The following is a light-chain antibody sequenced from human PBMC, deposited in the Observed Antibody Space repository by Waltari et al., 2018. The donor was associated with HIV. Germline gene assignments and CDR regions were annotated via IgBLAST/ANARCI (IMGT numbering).Light chain of an antibody. CDR2: GAS. J-gene: IGKJ1*01. V-gene: IGKV3-20*01. CDR3: QQYATSPVT. Sequence: EIVLTQSPGTLSLSPGGRATLSCGASQSVRSNFLAWYQQKRGQAPRLLIYGASTRATGIPDRFSGSGSGTDFTLTISRLEPEDFAVYFCQQYATSPVTFGHGTKVDIK. CDR1: QSVRSNF.